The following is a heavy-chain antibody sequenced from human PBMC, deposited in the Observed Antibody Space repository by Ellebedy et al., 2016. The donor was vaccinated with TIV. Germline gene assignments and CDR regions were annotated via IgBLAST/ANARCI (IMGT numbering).Heavy chain of an antibody. CDR1: GGSISNYY. Sequence: MPSETLSLTCTVSGGSISNYYWSWIRQPPGKGLEWIGYIYYSGSTNYNPSLKSRVTISVDTSKNQFSLKLSSVTAADTAVYYCARLLITMVYGMDVWGQGTTVTVSS. J-gene: IGHJ6*02. D-gene: IGHD3-10*01. CDR3: ARLLITMVYGMDV. CDR2: IYYSGST. V-gene: IGHV4-59*12.